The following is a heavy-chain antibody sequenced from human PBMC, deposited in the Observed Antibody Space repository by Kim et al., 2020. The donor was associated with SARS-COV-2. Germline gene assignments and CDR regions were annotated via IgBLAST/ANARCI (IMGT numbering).Heavy chain of an antibody. Sequence: SETLSLTCTVSGDSISRGGSHWSWIRQHPGKGLEWIGYIYYSGSTYYNPSLKSRANISGDTSKNQFSLKLSSVTAADTALYYCARGDYESSGYQYYEHWGRGTQVTVS. V-gene: IGHV4-31*03. D-gene: IGHD3-22*01. CDR1: GDSISRGGSH. J-gene: IGHJ4*02. CDR3: ARGDYESSGYQYYEH. CDR2: IYYSGST.